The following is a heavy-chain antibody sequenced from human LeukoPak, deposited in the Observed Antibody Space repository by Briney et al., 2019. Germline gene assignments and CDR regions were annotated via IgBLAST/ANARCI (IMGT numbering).Heavy chain of an antibody. J-gene: IGHJ4*02. V-gene: IGHV3-74*01. CDR3: TTRAVPAAIGEDY. Sequence: GGSLRLSCAASGFTFTNHWMPWVRQAPGKGLVWVSRIRPDGRETNHADSVKGRFTISRDNAKNTLYLQMNSLGAEDTAVYYCTTRAVPAAIGEDYWGQGTLVTVSS. D-gene: IGHD2-2*01. CDR2: IRPDGRET. CDR1: GFTFTNHW.